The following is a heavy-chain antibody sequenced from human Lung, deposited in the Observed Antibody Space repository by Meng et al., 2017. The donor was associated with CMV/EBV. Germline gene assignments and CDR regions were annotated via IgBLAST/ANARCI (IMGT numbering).Heavy chain of an antibody. CDR3: ARNQPISDAFDI. Sequence: GESLKISCAASGFTVSTNFMSWVRQAPGKGLEWVSLMYSGATTYYVDSVKGRFTISRDDSKNTLYLQMNSLRAEDTAVYYCARNQPISDAFDIWGQGTMVTVSS. V-gene: IGHV3-53*01. CDR2: MYSGATT. CDR1: GFTVSTNF. J-gene: IGHJ3*02. D-gene: IGHD3-3*01.